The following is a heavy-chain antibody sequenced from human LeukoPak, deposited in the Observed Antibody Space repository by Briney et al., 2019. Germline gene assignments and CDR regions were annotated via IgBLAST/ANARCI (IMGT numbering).Heavy chain of an antibody. CDR2: IWYGGSNK. D-gene: IGHD3-10*01. CDR3: AKDHYGSGSAVFDY. Sequence: PGGSLRLSCAASGLTFSSYRMHWVRQAPGKGREWVAVIWYGGSNKYYADSVKGRFTISKDNSKNTLYLQMNSLRAEDTAVYYCAKDHYGSGSAVFDYWGQGTLVTVSS. V-gene: IGHV3-30*02. CDR1: GLTFSSYR. J-gene: IGHJ4*02.